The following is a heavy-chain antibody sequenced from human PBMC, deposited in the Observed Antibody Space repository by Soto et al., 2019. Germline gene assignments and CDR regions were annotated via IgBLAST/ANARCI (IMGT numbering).Heavy chain of an antibody. J-gene: IGHJ3*02. CDR3: ARDVLYCGGDCYHMGDDI. CDR1: GFTVSSNY. CDR2: IYSGGST. V-gene: IGHV3-66*01. D-gene: IGHD2-21*02. Sequence: EVQLVESGGGLVQPGGSLRLSCAASGFTVSSNYMSWVRQAPGKGLEWVSVIYSGGSTYYADSVKGRFTISRDNSKNTLYLQMNSLRAEDTAVYYCARDVLYCGGDCYHMGDDIWGQGTMVTVSS.